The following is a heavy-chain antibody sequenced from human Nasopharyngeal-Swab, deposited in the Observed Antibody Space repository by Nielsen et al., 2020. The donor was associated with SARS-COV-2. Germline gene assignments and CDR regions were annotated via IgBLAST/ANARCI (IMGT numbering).Heavy chain of an antibody. Sequence: GESLKISCAASGFTFSSYAMSWVRQAPGKGLEWVSAISGSGGSTYYADSVKGRFTISRDNSKNTLYLQMNSLRAEDTAVYYCARDPASYGYFDYWGQGTLVTVSS. J-gene: IGHJ4*02. D-gene: IGHD5-18*01. CDR1: GFTFSSYA. V-gene: IGHV3-23*01. CDR2: ISGSGGST. CDR3: ARDPASYGYFDY.